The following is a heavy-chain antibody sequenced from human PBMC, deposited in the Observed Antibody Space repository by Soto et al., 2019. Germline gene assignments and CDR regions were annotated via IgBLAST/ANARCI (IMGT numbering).Heavy chain of an antibody. J-gene: IGHJ4*02. V-gene: IGHV3-23*01. CDR2: TSAGGGST. Sequence: EAQLLESGGGLVQPGGSLRLSCAASGFTFSTYSMSWVRQAPGKGLDWVSGTSAGGGSTSYADSVKGRFTISRDNSKNTLFLQMNSLRAEDTAVYYCAKQAGYSSDPFDYWGQGTLVTVSS. CDR3: AKQAGYSSDPFDY. D-gene: IGHD6-19*01. CDR1: GFTFSTYS.